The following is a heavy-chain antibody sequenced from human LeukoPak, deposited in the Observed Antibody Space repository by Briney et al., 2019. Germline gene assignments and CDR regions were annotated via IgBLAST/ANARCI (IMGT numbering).Heavy chain of an antibody. Sequence: TGGSLRLSCTTSKFNFNSYGMTWVRQAPGKGLEWVANIKQDGSEKYYVDSVKGRFTISRDNAKNSLNLQMNSLRAEDTAVYYCAKYGIGVSYYGMDVWGQGTTVTVSS. CDR3: AKYGIGVSYYGMDV. CDR1: KFNFNSYG. V-gene: IGHV3-7*01. D-gene: IGHD2-8*01. J-gene: IGHJ6*02. CDR2: IKQDGSEK.